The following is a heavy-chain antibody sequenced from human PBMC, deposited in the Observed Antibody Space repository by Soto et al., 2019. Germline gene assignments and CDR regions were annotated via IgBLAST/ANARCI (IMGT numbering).Heavy chain of an antibody. CDR1: GGSISSYY. Sequence: SETLSLTCTVSGGSISSYYWSWIRQPPGKGLEWIGYIYYSGSTNYNPSLKSRVTISVDTSKNQFSLKLSSVTAADTAVYYCARLTPLTTIDPWGQGTLVTVSS. J-gene: IGHJ5*02. D-gene: IGHD4-17*01. CDR3: ARLTPLTTIDP. CDR2: IYYSGST. V-gene: IGHV4-59*01.